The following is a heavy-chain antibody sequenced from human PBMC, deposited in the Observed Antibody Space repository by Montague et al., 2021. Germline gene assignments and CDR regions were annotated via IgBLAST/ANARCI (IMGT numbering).Heavy chain of an antibody. V-gene: IGHV4-59*08. J-gene: IGHJ5*02. D-gene: IGHD3-10*01. CDR3: AKQDYFVSGTSYKGFDP. CDR1: RGSIFHAH. CDR2: MFYGSAT. Sequence: SETLSLTCTVSRGSIFHAHWSWVRQPPGKGLEWLGSMFYGSATSNNPSLKSRVTMSIDTSTNQFSLKLSFVTAADTAVYYCAKQDYFVSGTSYKGFDPWGQGILVTVSS.